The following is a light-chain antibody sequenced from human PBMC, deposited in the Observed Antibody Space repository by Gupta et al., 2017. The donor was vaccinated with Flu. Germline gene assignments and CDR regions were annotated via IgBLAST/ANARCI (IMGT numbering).Light chain of an antibody. CDR2: GTR. CDR1: TGGVTSGHY. V-gene: IGLV7-46*01. Sequence: QAVVTQEPSLTVSPGGTVTPTCGSSTGGVTSGHYPYWFQQKPGQAPRTLIYGTRNKHSWTPARFSGSLLGGKAALTLSGAQPEDEADYYCLLSYSGAWVFGGGTKLTVL. J-gene: IGLJ3*02. CDR3: LLSYSGAWV.